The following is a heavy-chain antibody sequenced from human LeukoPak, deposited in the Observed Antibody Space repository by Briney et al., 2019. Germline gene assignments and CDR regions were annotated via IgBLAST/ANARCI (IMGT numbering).Heavy chain of an antibody. Sequence: ASVKVSCKASGYTFTSYAMHWVRQAPGQRLEWMGWINAGNGNTKYSQEFQGRVTITRDTSASTAYMELSSLRSEDMAVYYCARQGLHYYDSSGYYDYWGQGTLVTVSS. V-gene: IGHV1-3*03. CDR2: INAGNGNT. J-gene: IGHJ4*02. CDR1: GYTFTSYA. D-gene: IGHD3-22*01. CDR3: ARQGLHYYDSSGYYDY.